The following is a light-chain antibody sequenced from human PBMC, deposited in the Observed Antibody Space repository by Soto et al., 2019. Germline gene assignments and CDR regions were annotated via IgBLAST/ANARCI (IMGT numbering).Light chain of an antibody. CDR1: ETVATN. J-gene: IGKJ1*01. Sequence: VMTQSPATLSVSPGERATLSCWASETVATNLAWYQQKPGQAPRPLISGASTRAAGISGRFRGSGSGTEFTIPISSLRSEDSAIYYCQQYFEWPPMTFGQGPKVEI. CDR3: QQYFEWPPMT. V-gene: IGKV3-15*01. CDR2: GAS.